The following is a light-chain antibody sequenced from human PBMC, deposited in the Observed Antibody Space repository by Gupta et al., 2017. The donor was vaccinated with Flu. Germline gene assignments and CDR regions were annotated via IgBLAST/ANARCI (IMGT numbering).Light chain of an antibody. Sequence: IVMTQSPATLSVSPGKRGTLSCRASQSIGNNLAWYQRKPGQAPRLLIYGASTRPAGIPERFSGSGFGTDFTLTISSLQSEDFAVYYCQQYKNWPLGFGGGTKV. CDR3: QQYKNWPLG. CDR2: GAS. V-gene: IGKV3-15*01. J-gene: IGKJ4*01. CDR1: QSIGNN.